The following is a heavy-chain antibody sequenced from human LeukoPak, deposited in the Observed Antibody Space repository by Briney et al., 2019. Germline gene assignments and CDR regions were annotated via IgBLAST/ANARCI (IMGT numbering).Heavy chain of an antibody. CDR1: GGTFSSYA. D-gene: IGHD5-12*01. Sequence: SVKVSCKASGGTFSSYAISWVRQAPGQGLEWMGGIIPIFGTANYAQKFQGRVTITADESTSTAYMELSSLRSEDTAVYYCARGKGRGYSGYDPLYYYYGMDVWGQGTTVTVSS. V-gene: IGHV1-69*13. J-gene: IGHJ6*02. CDR3: ARGKGRGYSGYDPLYYYYGMDV. CDR2: IIPIFGTA.